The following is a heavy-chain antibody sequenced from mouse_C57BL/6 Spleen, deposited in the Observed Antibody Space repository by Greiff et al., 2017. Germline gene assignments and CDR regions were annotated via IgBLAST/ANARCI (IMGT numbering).Heavy chain of an antibody. D-gene: IGHD4-1*01. CDR2: ISSGSSTI. CDR1: GFTFSDYG. Sequence: EVKLMESGGGLVKPGGSLKLSCAASGFTFSDYGLHWVRQAPEKGLEWVAYISSGSSTIYYADTVKGRFTISRDNAKNTLFLQVTSLRSEDTAMYYCARWNWDYAMDYWGQGTSVTVSS. J-gene: IGHJ4*01. CDR3: ARWNWDYAMDY. V-gene: IGHV5-17*01.